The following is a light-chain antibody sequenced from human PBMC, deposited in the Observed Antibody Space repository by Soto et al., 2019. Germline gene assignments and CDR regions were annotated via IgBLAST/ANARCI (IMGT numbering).Light chain of an antibody. CDR1: QDIGSH. CDR3: QQRSNWPT. J-gene: IGKJ5*01. CDR2: FAS. Sequence: DIQMTQSPSSLSASVGDRVTITCRASQDIGSHLAWYQQKPEKAPKSLIYFASTLQSGVPSRFSASGSGTDFTLTISSLESEDFAVYYCQQRSNWPTFGQGTRLEIK. V-gene: IGKV1D-16*01.